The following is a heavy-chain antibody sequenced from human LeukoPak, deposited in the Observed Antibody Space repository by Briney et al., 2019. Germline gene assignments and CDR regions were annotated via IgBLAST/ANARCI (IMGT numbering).Heavy chain of an antibody. V-gene: IGHV4-61*01. D-gene: IGHD2-15*01. CDR2: IYYSGST. J-gene: IGHJ3*02. Sequence: SETLSLTCTVSGGSVSSGSYYWSWIRQPPGKGLEWIGYIYYSGSTNYNPSLKSRVTISVDTSKNQFSLKLSSVTAADTAVYYCAGVGRYCSGGSCYSSAFDIWGQGTMVTVSS. CDR1: GGSVSSGSYY. CDR3: AGVGRYCSGGSCYSSAFDI.